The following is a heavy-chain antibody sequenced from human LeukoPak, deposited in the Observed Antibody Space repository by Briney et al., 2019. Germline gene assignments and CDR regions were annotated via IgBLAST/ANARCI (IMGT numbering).Heavy chain of an antibody. V-gene: IGHV4-59*01. CDR3: ARYSTTYSSPSVAVMDV. CDR2: IYYTGST. Sequence: SETLSLTCTVSGVSFSSYYWSWVRQPPGKGLEWIGYIYYTGSTNYNPSLKSRVTISVDTSKNQLSLKLTSVTAADTAVYYCARYSTTYSSPSVAVMDVWGKGTTVTVSS. D-gene: IGHD6-6*01. J-gene: IGHJ6*03. CDR1: GVSFSSYY.